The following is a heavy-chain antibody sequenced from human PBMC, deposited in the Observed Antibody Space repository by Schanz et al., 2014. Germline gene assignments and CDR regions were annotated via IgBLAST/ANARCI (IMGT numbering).Heavy chain of an antibody. D-gene: IGHD3-9*01. CDR3: AKVDRTRYYAMDV. V-gene: IGHV1-69*09. CDR1: GGTFSSST. J-gene: IGHJ6*02. Sequence: VQLVESGAEVKKPGASVRVSCKASGGTFSSSTLTWVRQAPGQGLEWMGRIIPILDKTNYAQKFQGRVTMTADKSTSTVYREVSGLRSEDTAGYYCAKVDRTRYYAMDVWGQGTTVTVSS. CDR2: IIPILDKT.